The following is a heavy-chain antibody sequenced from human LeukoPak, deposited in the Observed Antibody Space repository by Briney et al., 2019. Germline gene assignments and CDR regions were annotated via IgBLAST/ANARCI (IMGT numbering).Heavy chain of an antibody. CDR3: ARDGEAVAGTRLPSYWYFDL. CDR2: INPNSGGT. Sequence: GASVKVSCKASGYTFTGYYMHWVRQAPGQGLEWMGWINPNSGGTNYAQKFQGRVTITRDTSISTAYMELSRLRSDDTAVYYCARDGEAVAGTRLPSYWYFDLWGRGTLVTVSS. CDR1: GYTFTGYY. D-gene: IGHD6-19*01. J-gene: IGHJ2*01. V-gene: IGHV1-2*02.